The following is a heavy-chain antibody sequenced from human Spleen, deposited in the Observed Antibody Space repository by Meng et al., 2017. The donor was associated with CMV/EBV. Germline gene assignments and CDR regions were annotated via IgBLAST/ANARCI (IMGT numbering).Heavy chain of an antibody. CDR3: ARGGGGDIVVVPAAIPFDY. V-gene: IGHV1-18*01. Sequence: ASVKVSCKASGYTFTSYGISWVRQAPGQGLEWMGWISAYNGNTNYAQKLQGRVTMTPDTSTSTAYMELRGLRSDDTAGCSCARGGGGDIVVVPAAIPFDYWGQGTLVTVSS. J-gene: IGHJ4*02. CDR1: GYTFTSYG. D-gene: IGHD2-2*02. CDR2: ISAYNGNT.